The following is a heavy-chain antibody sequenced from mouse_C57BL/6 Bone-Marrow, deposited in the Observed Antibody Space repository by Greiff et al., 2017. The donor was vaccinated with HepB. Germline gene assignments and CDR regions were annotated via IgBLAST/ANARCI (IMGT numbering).Heavy chain of an antibody. CDR3: ARDAGFAWFAY. J-gene: IGHJ3*01. CDR2: ISDGGSYT. Sequence: EVKVEESGGGLVKPGGSLKLSCAASGFTFSSYAMSWVRQTPEKRLEWVATISDGGSYTYYPDNVKGRFTISRDNAKNNLYLQMSHLKSEDTAMYYCARDAGFAWFAYWGQGTLVTVSA. D-gene: IGHD3-1*01. CDR1: GFTFSSYA. V-gene: IGHV5-4*01.